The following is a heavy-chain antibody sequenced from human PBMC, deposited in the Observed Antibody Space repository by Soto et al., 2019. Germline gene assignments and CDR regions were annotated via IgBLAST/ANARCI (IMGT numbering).Heavy chain of an antibody. D-gene: IGHD2-15*01. CDR2: IRSKANSYTT. CDR3: TSCSSLAVREEDY. Sequence: EVQLVESGGGLVQPGGSLKLSCAASGFTFSGSAMHWVRQASGKGLEWVGRIRSKANSYTTAYAASVKGRYTISRDDSKNRAYLQMNILKTEDTAVYYCTSCSSLAVREEDYWGQRRLVTVS. V-gene: IGHV3-73*01. CDR1: GFTFSGSA. J-gene: IGHJ4*02.